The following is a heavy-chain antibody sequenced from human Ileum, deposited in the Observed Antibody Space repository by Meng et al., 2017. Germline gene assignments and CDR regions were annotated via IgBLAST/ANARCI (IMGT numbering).Heavy chain of an antibody. CDR1: GGSLSGYY. Sequence: VEPQHGGAGRSKPSATLSLTCAVFGGSLSGYYCNWFRQPPGKGLEWIGGSDHFGNTILTPALKGRLTISVDTSKNQISLRLTSVIAADTAVYYCVYFWSGYFTSGQGTLVTVSS. V-gene: IGHV4-34*01. CDR3: VYFWSGYFT. D-gene: IGHD3-3*01. CDR2: SDHFGNT. J-gene: IGHJ5*02.